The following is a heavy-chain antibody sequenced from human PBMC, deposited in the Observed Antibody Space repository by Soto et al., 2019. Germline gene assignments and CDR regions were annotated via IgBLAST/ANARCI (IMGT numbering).Heavy chain of an antibody. CDR3: AGGDGGADAFDL. J-gene: IGHJ3*01. CDR1: GDTFDTYT. Sequence: QVQLVQSGTEVRKPGSSVNVSCQASGDTFDTYTFSWVRQAPGQGLQWMGEIIPMFRTTNYAPRFQGRLTLTADDSTRIVYMELNSLPFGDTAVYYCAGGDGGADAFDLWGQGTMIAVSS. V-gene: IGHV1-69*12. D-gene: IGHD3-16*01. CDR2: IIPMFRTT.